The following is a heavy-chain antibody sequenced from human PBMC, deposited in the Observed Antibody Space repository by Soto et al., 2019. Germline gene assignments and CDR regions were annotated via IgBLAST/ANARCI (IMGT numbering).Heavy chain of an antibody. V-gene: IGHV4-59*01. J-gene: IGHJ4*02. D-gene: IGHD5-12*01. CDR1: GGPISSYY. CDR3: AREGNLGRWLQPLDF. CDR2: MYYSGRT. Sequence: PSETLSLTCTVSGGPISSYYWSWIRQPPGKGLEWVGYMYYSGRTNYNPSLKSRVTISVDTSKNQFSLKLSTVTAADTAIYFCAREGNLGRWLQPLDFWGQGTLVTVSS.